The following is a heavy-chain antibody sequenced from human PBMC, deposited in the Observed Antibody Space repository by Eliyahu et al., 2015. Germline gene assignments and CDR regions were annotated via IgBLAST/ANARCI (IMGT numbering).Heavy chain of an antibody. V-gene: IGHV3-15*01. J-gene: IGHJ6*02. CDR2: IKSKTDGGTT. CDR3: TTDGGVLMVYMYYYGMDV. D-gene: IGHD2-8*01. CDR1: GFTXSNAW. Sequence: EVQLVESGGGLVKPGGSLRLSCAASGFTXSNAWXXWXRQAPGKGLEWVGRIKSKTDGGTTDYAAPVKGRFTISRDDSKNTLYLQMNSLKTEDTAVYYCTTDGGVLMVYMYYYGMDVWGQGTTVTVSS.